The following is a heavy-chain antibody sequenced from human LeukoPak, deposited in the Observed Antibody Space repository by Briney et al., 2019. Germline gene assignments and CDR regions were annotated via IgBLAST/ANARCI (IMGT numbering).Heavy chain of an antibody. CDR2: TYYRSKLYN. V-gene: IGHV6-1*01. J-gene: IGHJ4*02. CDR3: AREGWLRRFDY. CDR1: GDSVSSNSAA. D-gene: IGHD5-12*01. Sequence: SQTLSLTCALSGDSVSSNSAAWSWIRQSPSRGLEWLGRTYYRSKLYNDYPVSVKSRITINPDTSKNQFSLQLNSVTPEDTAVYYCAREGWLRRFDYWGQGTLVTVSS.